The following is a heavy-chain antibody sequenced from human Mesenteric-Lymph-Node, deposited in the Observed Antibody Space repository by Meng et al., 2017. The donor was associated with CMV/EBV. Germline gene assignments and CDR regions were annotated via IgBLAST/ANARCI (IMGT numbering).Heavy chain of an antibody. V-gene: IGHV3-21*01. J-gene: IGHJ4*02. CDR3: ARDLWGDYSSSFRYFDY. CDR2: ISSSSSYI. CDR1: GFTFSSYS. D-gene: IGHD6-6*01. Sequence: GESLKISCAASGFTFSSYSMNWVRQAPGKGLEWVSSISSSSSYIYYADSVKGRFTISRDNAKNSQYLQMNSLRAEDTAVYYCARDLWGDYSSSFRYFDYWGQGTLVTVSS.